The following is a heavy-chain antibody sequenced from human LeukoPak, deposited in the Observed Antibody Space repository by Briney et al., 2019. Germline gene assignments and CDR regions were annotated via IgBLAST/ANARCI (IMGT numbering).Heavy chain of an antibody. CDR3: ARGREGRGQWLVPRDAFDI. D-gene: IGHD6-19*01. CDR1: GGSISSYY. J-gene: IGHJ3*02. V-gene: IGHV4-59*01. CDR2: IYYSGST. Sequence: PSETLSLTCTVSGGSISSYYWSWIRQPPGKGLEWIGYIYYSGSTNYNPSLKSRVTISVDTSKNQFSLKLSSVTAADTAVYYCARGREGRGQWLVPRDAFDIWGQGTMVTVSS.